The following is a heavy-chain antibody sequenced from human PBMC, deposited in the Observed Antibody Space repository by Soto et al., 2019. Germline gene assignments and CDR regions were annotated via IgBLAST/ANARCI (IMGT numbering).Heavy chain of an antibody. CDR1: GFAFRNYG. Sequence: QVHLVESGGGVVQPGRSLRLSCAASGFAFRNYGMHWVRQAPGKGLEWVAVTSKDDSSKYYADSVSGWFTISRDNSKNTVWLQKDSLREDETGVYYCAKQLDNGDLDDYWGQGTLITVSS. CDR2: TSKDDSSK. D-gene: IGHD4-17*01. V-gene: IGHV3-30*18. J-gene: IGHJ4*02. CDR3: AKQLDNGDLDDY.